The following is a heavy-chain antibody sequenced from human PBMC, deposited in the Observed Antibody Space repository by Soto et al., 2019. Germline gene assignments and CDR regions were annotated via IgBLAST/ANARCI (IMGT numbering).Heavy chain of an antibody. J-gene: IGHJ6*02. CDR1: GGSISSSSYY. CDR3: AGGDYYHSSGYYFYYYTMDV. D-gene: IGHD3-22*01. V-gene: IGHV4-39*01. CDR2: VYYGGST. Sequence: ETLSLTCTVSGGSISSSSYYCGWIRQPPGKGLEWIGNVYYGGSTYYNPSLKSRVTISVETSQSQFSLKLRSVTAADTAVYYCAGGDYYHSSGYYFYYYTMDVWGQGTTVTVSS.